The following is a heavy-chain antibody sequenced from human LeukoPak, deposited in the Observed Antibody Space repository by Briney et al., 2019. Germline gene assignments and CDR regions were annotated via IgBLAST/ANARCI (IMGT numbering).Heavy chain of an antibody. V-gene: IGHV3-23*01. J-gene: IGHJ5*02. CDR3: ARATVTRWFDP. CDR1: GFIFSSYA. CDR2: ITGSGGRT. Sequence: GGSLRLSCAASGFIFSSYAMTWVRQAPGKGLEWVSFITGSGGRTYYADSVKGRFTISRDNSKNTLYLQMNSLRAEDTAVYYCARATVTRWFDPWGQGTLVTVSS. D-gene: IGHD4-17*01.